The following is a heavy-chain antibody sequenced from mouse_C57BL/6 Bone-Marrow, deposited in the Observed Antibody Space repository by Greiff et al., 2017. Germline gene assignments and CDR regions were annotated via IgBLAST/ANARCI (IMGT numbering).Heavy chain of an antibody. CDR3: TAGGYYEFAY. J-gene: IGHJ3*01. Sequence: QVQLQQPGAELVMPGASVKLSCKASGYTFTSYWMHWVKQRPGQGLEWIGEIDPSDSYTNYNQKFKGKSTLTVDKSSSTAYMQLSSLTSEDSAVYYCTAGGYYEFAYWGQGTMVTVSA. CDR2: IDPSDSYT. CDR1: GYTFTSYW. D-gene: IGHD2-3*01. V-gene: IGHV1-69*01.